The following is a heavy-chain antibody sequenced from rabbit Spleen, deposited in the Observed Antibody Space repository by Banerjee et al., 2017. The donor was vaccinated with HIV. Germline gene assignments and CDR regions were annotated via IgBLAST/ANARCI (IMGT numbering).Heavy chain of an antibody. D-gene: IGHD1-1*01. CDR3: ARGGGNSAYYHFNL. J-gene: IGHJ4*01. CDR1: GFSFSASYY. V-gene: IGHV1S45*01. Sequence: QEQLVESGGGLVQPEGSLTLTCTASGFSFSASYYMYWVRQAPGKRPEWIACIYAGSSGSTYYATWAKGRFTISKTSSTTVTLQMTSLTGADTASYFCARGGGNSAYYHFNLWGPGTLVTVS. CDR2: IYAGSSGST.